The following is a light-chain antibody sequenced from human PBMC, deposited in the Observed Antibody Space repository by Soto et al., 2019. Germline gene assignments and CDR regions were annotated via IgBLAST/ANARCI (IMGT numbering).Light chain of an antibody. CDR1: QNINNY. Sequence: DIRMTQSPSSLSASVGDRVTITCRASQNINNYLNWYQQKPGKAPNLLIYTTSTLKSGVPSRFSGGGSGTDFTLTISGLQPEDVATYYCQQSYTDITCGPGTKVDLK. CDR3: QQSYTDIT. J-gene: IGKJ3*01. CDR2: TTS. V-gene: IGKV1-39*01.